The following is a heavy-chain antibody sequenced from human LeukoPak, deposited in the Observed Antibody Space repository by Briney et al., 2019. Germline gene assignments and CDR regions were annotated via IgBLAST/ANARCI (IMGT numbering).Heavy chain of an antibody. CDR1: GFTFSSYW. D-gene: IGHD2-2*03. CDR3: ARAGYCSSTSCYGQWYYYYMDV. CDR2: IKQDGSEK. J-gene: IGHJ6*03. V-gene: IGHV3-7*01. Sequence: GGSLRLSCAASGFTFSSYWMSWVRQAPGKGLEWVANIKQDGSEKYYVDSVKGRFTISRDNAKNSLYLQMNSLRAEDTAVYYCARAGYCSSTSCYGQWYYYYMDVWGKGTTVTVSS.